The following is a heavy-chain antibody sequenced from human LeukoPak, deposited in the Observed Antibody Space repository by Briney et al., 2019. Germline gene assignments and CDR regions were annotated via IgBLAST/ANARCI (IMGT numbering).Heavy chain of an antibody. J-gene: IGHJ6*02. D-gene: IGHD5-12*01. Sequence: GASVKVSCKASGYTFTSYAMNWVRQAPGQGLEWMGWINTNTGNPTYAQGFTGRFVFSLDTSVSTAYLQISSLKAEDTAVYYCARDRRVARGYDDYYYGMDVWGQGTTVTVSS. CDR1: GYTFTSYA. CDR2: INTNTGNP. V-gene: IGHV7-4-1*02. CDR3: ARDRRVARGYDDYYYGMDV.